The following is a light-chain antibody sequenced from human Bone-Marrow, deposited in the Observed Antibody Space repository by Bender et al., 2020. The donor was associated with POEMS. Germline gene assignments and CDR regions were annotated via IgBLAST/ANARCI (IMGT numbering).Light chain of an antibody. J-gene: IGLJ3*02. CDR1: NSNIGTNA. Sequence: QSVLTQPPSASGTPGQRVTISCSGSNSNIGTNAVNWYQQFPGTAPKLLIYSANQRPSGVSSRFSGSKSGNTASLTISGLQSEDEADYYCSAYTDSGNLVFGGGTKLTVL. CDR3: SAYTDSGNLV. V-gene: IGLV1-44*01. CDR2: SAN.